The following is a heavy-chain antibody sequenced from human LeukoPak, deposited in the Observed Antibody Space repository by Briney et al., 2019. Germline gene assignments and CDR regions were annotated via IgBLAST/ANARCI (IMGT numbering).Heavy chain of an antibody. CDR2: INPSGGST. J-gene: IGHJ4*02. CDR3: ARPSTGVGALAY. D-gene: IGHD1-26*01. V-gene: IGHV1-46*01. CDR1: GYTFTSYY. Sequence: ASVKVSCKASGYTFTSYYMHWVRQAPGQGLEWMGIINPSGGSTSYAQKFQGRVTMTRDTSTSTVYMEVSSLRSEDTAVYYCARPSTGVGALAYWGQGTLVTVSS.